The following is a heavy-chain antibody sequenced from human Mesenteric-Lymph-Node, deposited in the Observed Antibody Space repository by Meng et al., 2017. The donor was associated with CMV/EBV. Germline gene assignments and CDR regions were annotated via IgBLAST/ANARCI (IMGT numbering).Heavy chain of an antibody. CDR1: GYTFITYD. V-gene: IGHV1-18*01. CDR2: ISAYNGET. CDR3: ARDSDYGESYYYGMDV. D-gene: IGHD4-17*01. Sequence: ASVKVSCKASGYTFITYDISWVRQAPGKGLEWMGRISAYNGETDYVQKFQGRVTMTTDTSTRTAYMELRSLRSDDTAVYYCARDSDYGESYYYGMDVWGQGTTVTVSS. J-gene: IGHJ6*02.